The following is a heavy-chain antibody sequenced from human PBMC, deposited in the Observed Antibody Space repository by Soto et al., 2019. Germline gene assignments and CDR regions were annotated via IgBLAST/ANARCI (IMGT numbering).Heavy chain of an antibody. CDR1: GGCISTSNYY. V-gene: IGHV4-39*01. J-gene: IGHJ4*01. CDR2: IYYSGTT. Sequence: SKTLALTCTVSGGCISTSNYYCCWVRQPPGKGLDWIGNIYYSGTTYYNPSLKSRVTISVDTSKNQFSLKLNSVTAADTAVYYCVTGVLPASRNTVFAVWGPGTLVTLSS. D-gene: IGHD2-21*01. CDR3: VTGVLPASRNTVFAV.